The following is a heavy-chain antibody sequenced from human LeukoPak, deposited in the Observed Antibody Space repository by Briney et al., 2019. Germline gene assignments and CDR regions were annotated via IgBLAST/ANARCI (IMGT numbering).Heavy chain of an antibody. CDR1: GGSVSSGSFY. Sequence: PSETLSLTCTVSGGSVSSGSFYRSWIRQPPGKGLEWIGYIYYSGSTNYNPSLKSRVTISVDTSKNQFSLKLSSVTSADTAVYYCARVDCSSTSCYDYYYYGMDVWGKGTTVTVSS. CDR2: IYYSGST. V-gene: IGHV4-61*01. D-gene: IGHD2-2*01. J-gene: IGHJ6*04. CDR3: ARVDCSSTSCYDYYYYGMDV.